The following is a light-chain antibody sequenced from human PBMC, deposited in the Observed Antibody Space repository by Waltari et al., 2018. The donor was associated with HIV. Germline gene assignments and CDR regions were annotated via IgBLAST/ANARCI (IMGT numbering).Light chain of an antibody. CDR3: QQYINWPPWS. J-gene: IGKJ1*01. V-gene: IGKV3-15*01. Sequence: EIVMTQSPATLSVSAGERVTLSCRASQSVGSNLAWYQQKPGRAPSLLVYSASTRATGIPARFSGSGSGTEFTLTISSLQSEDFAVYYCQQYINWPPWSFGQGTKVEIK. CDR2: SAS. CDR1: QSVGSN.